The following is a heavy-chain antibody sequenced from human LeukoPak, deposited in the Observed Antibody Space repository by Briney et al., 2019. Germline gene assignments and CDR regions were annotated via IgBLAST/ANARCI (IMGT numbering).Heavy chain of an antibody. CDR2: ISGSGGST. CDR1: GFTFSSYG. J-gene: IGHJ4*02. D-gene: IGHD6-13*01. Sequence: GGTLRLSCAASGFTFSSYGMSWVRQAPGKGLEWVSAISGSGGSTYYADSVKGRFTISRDNSKNTLYLQMNSLRAEDTAVYYCAKKQQLDYYFDYWGQGTLVTVSS. CDR3: AKKQQLDYYFDY. V-gene: IGHV3-23*01.